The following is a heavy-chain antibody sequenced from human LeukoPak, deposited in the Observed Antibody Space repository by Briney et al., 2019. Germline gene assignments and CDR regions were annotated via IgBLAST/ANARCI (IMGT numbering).Heavy chain of an antibody. CDR1: GGSISSSN. V-gene: IGHV3-23*01. J-gene: IGHJ4*02. CDR2: ISGSGGRM. CDR3: AKVPYGWGNYYFDY. Sequence: ETLSLTCAVSGGSISSSNWWSWVRQPPGKGLEWVSVISGSGGRMHYADSVQGRFTISRDNSKNTLYVQMKSLRAEDTAVYYCAKVPYGWGNYYFDYWGQGTLVTVSS. D-gene: IGHD3-10*01.